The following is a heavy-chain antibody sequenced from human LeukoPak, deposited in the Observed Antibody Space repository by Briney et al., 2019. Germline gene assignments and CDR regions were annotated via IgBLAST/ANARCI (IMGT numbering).Heavy chain of an antibody. CDR3: ARDQNGYSSHDY. CDR1: GGSFSGYY. V-gene: IGHV4-34*01. J-gene: IGHJ4*02. Sequence: SETLSLTCAVYGGSFSGYYWSWIRQPPGKGLEWIGEINHSGSTNYNPSLKSRVTISVDTSKNQFSLKLSSVTAADTAVYYCARDQNGYSSHDYWGQGTLVTVSS. D-gene: IGHD6-19*01. CDR2: INHSGST.